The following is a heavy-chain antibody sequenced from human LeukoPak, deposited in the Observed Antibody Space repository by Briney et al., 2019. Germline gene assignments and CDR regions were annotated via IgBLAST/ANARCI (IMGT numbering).Heavy chain of an antibody. CDR1: GFSVSNNY. CDR2: IYTGGTT. V-gene: IGHV3-53*01. CDR3: ARLPAYCSSTSCYYDY. Sequence: GGSLRLSCAASGFSVSNNYMSRVRQAPGKGLEWVSVIYTGGTTNYADSVKGRFTISRDNSKNSVFLQMNSLRAEDTAVYYCARLPAYCSSTSCYYDYWGQGTLVTVSS. J-gene: IGHJ4*02. D-gene: IGHD2-2*01.